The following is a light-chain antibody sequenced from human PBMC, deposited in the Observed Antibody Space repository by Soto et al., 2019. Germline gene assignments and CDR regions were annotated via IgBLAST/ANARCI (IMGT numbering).Light chain of an antibody. CDR3: LVIYTGVGEV. Sequence: QAVVTQEHSLTVSPGGTVTLTCGSSTGAVTSGHYPHWFQQKPGKAPRTLIYDTSIKHPWTPARFSGSLLGGKAARTLSGAQPEDEADYYCLVIYTGVGEVFGTGTELTVL. CDR2: DTS. V-gene: IGLV7-46*01. CDR1: TGAVTSGHY. J-gene: IGLJ1*01.